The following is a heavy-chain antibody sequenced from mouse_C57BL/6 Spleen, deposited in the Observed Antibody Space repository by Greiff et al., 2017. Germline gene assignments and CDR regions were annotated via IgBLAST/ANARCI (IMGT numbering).Heavy chain of an antibody. CDR2: IDPETGGT. Sequence: VKLMESGAELVRPGASVTLSCKASGYTFTDYEMHWVKQTPVHGLEWIGAIDPETGGTAYNQKFKGKAILTADKSSSTAYMELRSLTSEDSAVYYCTRGDGYTWFAYWGQGTLVTVSA. CDR3: TRGDGYTWFAY. V-gene: IGHV1-15*01. J-gene: IGHJ3*01. D-gene: IGHD2-3*01. CDR1: GYTFTDYE.